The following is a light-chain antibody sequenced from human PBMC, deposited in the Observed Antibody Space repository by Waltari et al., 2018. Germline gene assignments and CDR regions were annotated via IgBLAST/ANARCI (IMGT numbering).Light chain of an antibody. J-gene: IGLJ3*02. CDR1: SGHSSNV. CDR3: QTGGHGTWV. CDR2: GNSDGSH. V-gene: IGLV4-69*01. Sequence: QLVLTQSPSASASLGASVKLTCTLSSGHSSNVIPWHQQQPEKGPRYLMKGNSDGSHSKGDDIPDRFSGSGSGAERYLTISSLQSEDEADYYCQTGGHGTWVFGGGTKLTVL.